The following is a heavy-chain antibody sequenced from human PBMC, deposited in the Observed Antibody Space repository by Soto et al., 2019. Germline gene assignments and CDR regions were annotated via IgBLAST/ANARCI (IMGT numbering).Heavy chain of an antibody. CDR2: ISAYNGNR. V-gene: IGHV1-18*01. J-gene: IGHJ3*02. CDR1: GYPFTSYG. CDR3: ARGRIVASIHDAFEI. D-gene: IGHD5-12*01. Sequence: QGQLLQSGDEVKTPGASVRVSCRASGYPFTSYGISWVRQAPGQGLEWVAWISAYNGNRDIAQKFQGRFTMTLETSTGTAHMELGDLTSADTAVYYCARGRIVASIHDAFEIWGQGTNVTVSS.